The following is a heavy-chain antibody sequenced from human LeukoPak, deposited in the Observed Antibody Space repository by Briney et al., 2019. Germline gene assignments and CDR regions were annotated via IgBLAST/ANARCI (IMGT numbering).Heavy chain of an antibody. J-gene: IGHJ4*02. CDR3: AKAPVTTCSGAYCYPFDY. V-gene: IGHV3-23*01. CDR1: GFTLSSYA. Sequence: GGSLRLSCAASGFTLSSYAMSWVRQGRGKGREWVSAISVSGNTYHADSVKGRFTISRDSSKNTLYLQMNSLRAGDAAVYYCAKAPVTTCSGAYCYPFDYWSQGTLVTVSS. D-gene: IGHD2-15*01. CDR2: ISVSGNT.